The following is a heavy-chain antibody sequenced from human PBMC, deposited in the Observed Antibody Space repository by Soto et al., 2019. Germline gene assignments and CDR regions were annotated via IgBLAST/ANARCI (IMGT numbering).Heavy chain of an antibody. V-gene: IGHV4-4*02. CDR1: GGSISSSNW. Sequence: PSETLSLTCAVSGGSISSSNWWSWVRQPPGKGLEWIGEIYHSGSTNYNPSLKSRVTISVDKSKNQFSLKLSSVTAADTAVYYCARVTDGDYDAHPYFDYWGQGTLVTVSS. CDR3: ARVTDGDYDAHPYFDY. CDR2: IYHSGST. J-gene: IGHJ4*02. D-gene: IGHD4-17*01.